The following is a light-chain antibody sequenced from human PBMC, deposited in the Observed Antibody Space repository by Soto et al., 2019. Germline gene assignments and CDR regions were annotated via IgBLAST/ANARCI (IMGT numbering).Light chain of an antibody. Sequence: QSVLTQSASVSGSPGQSITISCTGTSSDVGSYNHVSWYQQHPGEVPKLIIFNVNDRPSGVSNRFSGSKSGNTASLTISGLQAEDEADYYCSSFTSSTTYVFGTGTKVPVL. V-gene: IGLV2-14*01. CDR1: SSDVGSYNH. CDR2: NVN. CDR3: SSFTSSTTYV. J-gene: IGLJ1*01.